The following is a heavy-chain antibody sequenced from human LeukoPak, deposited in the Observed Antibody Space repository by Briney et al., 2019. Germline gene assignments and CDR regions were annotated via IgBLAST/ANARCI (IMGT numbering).Heavy chain of an antibody. Sequence: ASVKVSCKASGYTFTGYYMHWVRQAPGQGLEWMGWISAYNGNTNYAQKLQGRVTMTTDTSTSTAYMELRSLRSDDTAVYYCARVPHYWYFDLWGRGTLVTVSS. CDR2: ISAYNGNT. V-gene: IGHV1-18*04. J-gene: IGHJ2*01. CDR1: GYTFTGYY. CDR3: ARVPHYWYFDL.